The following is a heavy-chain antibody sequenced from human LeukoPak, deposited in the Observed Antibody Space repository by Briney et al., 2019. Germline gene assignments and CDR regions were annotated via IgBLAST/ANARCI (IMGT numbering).Heavy chain of an antibody. CDR3: ARLTSLRNYYYYYGMDV. J-gene: IGHJ6*02. D-gene: IGHD3-9*01. V-gene: IGHV4-34*01. CDR2: INHSGST. Sequence: SETLSLTCAVYGGSFSGYYWSWIRQPPGKGLEWIGEINHSGSTNYNPSLKSRVTISVDTSKNQFSLKLSPVTAADTAVYYCARLTSLRNYYYYYGMDVWGQGTTVTVSS. CDR1: GGSFSGYY.